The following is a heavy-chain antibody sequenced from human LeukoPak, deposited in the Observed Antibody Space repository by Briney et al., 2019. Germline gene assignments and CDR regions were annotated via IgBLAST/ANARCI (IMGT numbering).Heavy chain of an antibody. Sequence: PGGSLRLSCAASGFTFSSYSMNWVRQAPGKGLEWVSSISSSSSYIYYADSVKGRFTISRDNAKNSLYLQMNSLRAEDTAVYYCARAINSGYVVGFDYWGQGTLVTVSS. CDR1: GFTFSSYS. CDR2: ISSSSSYI. J-gene: IGHJ4*02. D-gene: IGHD5-12*01. V-gene: IGHV3-21*01. CDR3: ARAINSGYVVGFDY.